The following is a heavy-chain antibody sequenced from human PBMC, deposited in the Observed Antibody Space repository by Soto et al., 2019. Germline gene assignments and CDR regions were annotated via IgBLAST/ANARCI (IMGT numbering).Heavy chain of an antibody. CDR2: IWYDGSQK. D-gene: IGHD3-3*01. CDR1: GFTFSTYV. V-gene: IGHV3-33*01. Sequence: PGGSLRLSCAASGFTFSTYVMHGVRQAPGKGLEWVAYIWYDGSQKYYADFVKGRFTISRDNSENRIYLQMNSLRAEDTAIYYCARDGIGSTSPLFGFWGQGIVLTVSS. CDR3: ARDGIGSTSPLFGF. J-gene: IGHJ4*02.